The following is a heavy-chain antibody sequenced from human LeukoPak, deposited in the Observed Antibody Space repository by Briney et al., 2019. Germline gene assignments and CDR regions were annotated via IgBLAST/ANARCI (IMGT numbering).Heavy chain of an antibody. CDR1: GGTFSSYA. J-gene: IGHJ6*03. CDR3: ARDRLGYCSGGSCYRYYYYMDV. CDR2: IIPIFGTA. D-gene: IGHD2-15*01. Sequence: AASVKVSCKASGGTFSSYAISWVRQAPGQGLEWMGGIIPIFGTANYAQKFQGRVTITTDESTSTAYMELSSLRSEDTAVYYCARDRLGYCSGGSCYRYYYYMDVWGKGTTVTVSS. V-gene: IGHV1-69*05.